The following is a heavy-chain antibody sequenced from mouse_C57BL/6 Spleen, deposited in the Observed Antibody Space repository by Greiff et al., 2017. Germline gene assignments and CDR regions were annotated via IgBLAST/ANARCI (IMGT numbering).Heavy chain of an antibody. CDR1: GYSFTDYN. V-gene: IGHV1-39*01. Sequence: EVKLMESGPELVKPGASVKISCKASGYSFTDYNMHWVKQSNGKSLEWIGVINPNYGTTSYNQKFKGKATLTVDQSSSTAYMQLNSLTSEDSAVFYWARYGGLGVYFDVWGTGTTVTVSS. CDR3: ARYGGLGVYFDV. CDR2: INPNYGTT. J-gene: IGHJ1*03. D-gene: IGHD3-1*01.